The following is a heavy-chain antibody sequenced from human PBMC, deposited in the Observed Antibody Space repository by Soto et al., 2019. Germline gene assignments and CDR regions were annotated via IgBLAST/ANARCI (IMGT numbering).Heavy chain of an antibody. J-gene: IGHJ4*02. Sequence: GWSLRLSCASSGFTFIDYYMSWIRQAPGKGLEWISYISSNSNYKNHADSVRGRFTISRDNAKNSLYLQMNGLRAEDTAVYYCARATGYYHTSGSDSWGQGTLVTVSS. CDR1: GFTFIDYY. V-gene: IGHV3-11*06. CDR3: ARATGYYHTSGSDS. D-gene: IGHD3-22*01. CDR2: ISSNSNYK.